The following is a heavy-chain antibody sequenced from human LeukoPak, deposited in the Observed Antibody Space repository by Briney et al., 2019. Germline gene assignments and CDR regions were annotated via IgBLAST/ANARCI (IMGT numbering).Heavy chain of an antibody. CDR1: GGTFSSYD. Sequence: SVKVSCKASGGTFSSYDISWVRQAPGQGLEWMGGNIPISGTAKYAQKLQGRVTITADESTSTAYMELSSLRSEDTAVYYCARGPFGETPLYFDYWGQGTLVTVSS. V-gene: IGHV1-69*01. J-gene: IGHJ4*02. CDR3: ARGPFGETPLYFDY. D-gene: IGHD3-10*01. CDR2: NIPISGTA.